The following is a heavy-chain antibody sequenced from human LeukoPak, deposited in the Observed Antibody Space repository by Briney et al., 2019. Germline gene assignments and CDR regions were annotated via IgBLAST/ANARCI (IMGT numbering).Heavy chain of an antibody. D-gene: IGHD3-3*01. V-gene: IGHV3-11*04. CDR2: ISSSGSTI. CDR3: ARSHYDFWSGYSQRPYYYYMDV. J-gene: IGHJ6*03. Sequence: GGPLRLSCAASGFTFSDYYMSWIRQAPGKGLEWVSYISSSGSTIYYADSVKGRFTISRDNAKNSLYLQMNSLRAEDTAVYYCARSHYDFWSGYSQRPYYYYMDVWGKGTTVTVSS. CDR1: GFTFSDYY.